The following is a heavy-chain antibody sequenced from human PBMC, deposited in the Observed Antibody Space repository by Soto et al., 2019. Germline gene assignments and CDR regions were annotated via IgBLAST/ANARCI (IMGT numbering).Heavy chain of an antibody. D-gene: IGHD2-15*01. CDR2: ISTRDSTT. CDR1: GFTFSDHH. V-gene: IGHV3-11*01. CDR3: AKDLISESCCADAFDI. J-gene: IGHJ3*02. Sequence: PGGSLRLSCAASGFTFSDHHMNWIRQAPGKGLEWVSYISTRDSTTYYADSVRGRFTISWDNARNSLSLQMNGLRAEDTAVYYCAKDLISESCCADAFDIWGRGTMVTVSS.